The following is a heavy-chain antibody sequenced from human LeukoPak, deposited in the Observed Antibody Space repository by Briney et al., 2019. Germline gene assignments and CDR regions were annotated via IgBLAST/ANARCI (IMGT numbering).Heavy chain of an antibody. CDR2: IYYSGST. V-gene: IGHV4-39*01. CDR3: ARIAVAGIFCWFDP. D-gene: IGHD6-19*01. CDR1: GGSISSSSYY. J-gene: IGHJ5*02. Sequence: PSETLSLTCTVSGGSISSSSYYWGWIRQPPGKGLEWIGSIYYSGSTYYNPSLKSRVTISVDTSKNRFSLKLSSVTAADTAVYYCARIAVAGIFCWFDPWGQGTLVTVSS.